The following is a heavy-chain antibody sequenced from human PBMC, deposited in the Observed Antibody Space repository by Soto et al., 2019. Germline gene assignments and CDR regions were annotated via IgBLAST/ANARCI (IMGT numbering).Heavy chain of an antibody. J-gene: IGHJ5*02. V-gene: IGHV5-51*01. Sequence: GESLKISCKGSGYSFTSYWIAWVRQVPGKGLEWMGIIYPGDSDTRYSPSFQGQVTISADKSISTAYLQWSSLKASDTAMYYCARHRTGYCGSTSCSFNWFDPWGQGTLVTVSS. CDR3: ARHRTGYCGSTSCSFNWFDP. D-gene: IGHD2-2*01. CDR1: GYSFTSYW. CDR2: IYPGDSDT.